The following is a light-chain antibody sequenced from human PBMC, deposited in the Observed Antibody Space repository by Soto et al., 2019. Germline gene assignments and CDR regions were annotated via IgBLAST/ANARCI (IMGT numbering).Light chain of an antibody. V-gene: IGKV3-15*01. J-gene: IGKJ4*01. CDR1: QSVSSN. CDR2: GAS. Sequence: EIVMTQSPATLSVSPGERATLSCRASQSVSSNLAWYQQKPGQAPRLLIYGASTRATGIPARFSGSGPGTEFTRTISSLQSEDVAVYYCQQYNNLLLTFGGGTKVEIK. CDR3: QQYNNLLLT.